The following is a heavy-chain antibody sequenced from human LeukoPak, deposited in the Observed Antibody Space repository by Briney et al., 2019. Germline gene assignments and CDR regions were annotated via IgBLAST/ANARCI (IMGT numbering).Heavy chain of an antibody. J-gene: IGHJ3*02. CDR3: AKDSYYSNYERSVGDAFDT. CDR1: GFTFDDYA. D-gene: IGHD4-11*01. V-gene: IGHV3-9*01. Sequence: PGRSLRLSCAASGFTFDDYAMHWVRQAPGKGLEWVSGISWNSGSIGYADSVKGRFTISRDNAKNSLYLQMNSLRAEDTAVYYCAKDSYYSNYERSVGDAFDTWGQGTMVTVSS. CDR2: ISWNSGSI.